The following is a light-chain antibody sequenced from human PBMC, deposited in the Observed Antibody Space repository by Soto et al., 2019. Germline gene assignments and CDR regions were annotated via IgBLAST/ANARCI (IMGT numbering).Light chain of an antibody. J-gene: IGLJ1*01. CDR1: SSDVGSYNR. Sequence: QSALTQPPSVSGSPGQSVTISCTGTSSDVGSYNRVSWYQQPPGTAPKVIIYEVSNRPSGVPDRFSGSKSSNTASLTISGLQPEDEADYYCYSFTSSNTYVFGTGTKLTVL. V-gene: IGLV2-18*02. CDR2: EVS. CDR3: YSFTSSNTYV.